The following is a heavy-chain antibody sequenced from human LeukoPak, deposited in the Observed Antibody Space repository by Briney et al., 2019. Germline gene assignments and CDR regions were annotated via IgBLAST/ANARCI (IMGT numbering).Heavy chain of an antibody. Sequence: PGGSLRLSCTASGFTFGDYAMSWVRQAPGKGLEWVGFIRSKAYGGTTEYAASVKGRFTISRDDSKSIAYLQMNSLKTEDTAVYYCNIGFLEWLSSLDYWGQGTLVTVSS. CDR2: IRSKAYGGTT. D-gene: IGHD3-3*01. CDR1: GFTFGDYA. J-gene: IGHJ4*02. CDR3: NIGFLEWLSSLDY. V-gene: IGHV3-49*04.